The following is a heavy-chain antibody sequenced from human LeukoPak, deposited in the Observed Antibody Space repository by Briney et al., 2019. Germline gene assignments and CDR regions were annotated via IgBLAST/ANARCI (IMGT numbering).Heavy chain of an antibody. Sequence: GASVKVSCKASGYTFTSYAMNWVRQAPGQGLEWMGIINPSGGSTSYAQKFQGRVTMTRDMSTSTVYMELSSLRSEDTAVYYCARDRDILTGLPDYYMDVWGKGTTVTISS. CDR2: INPSGGST. V-gene: IGHV1-46*01. CDR1: GYTFTSYA. J-gene: IGHJ6*03. CDR3: ARDRDILTGLPDYYMDV. D-gene: IGHD3-9*01.